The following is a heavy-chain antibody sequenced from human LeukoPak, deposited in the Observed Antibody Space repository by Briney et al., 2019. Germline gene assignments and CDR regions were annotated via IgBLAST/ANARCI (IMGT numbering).Heavy chain of an antibody. V-gene: IGHV3-11*04. D-gene: IGHD4-17*01. CDR2: ISSSGSTI. J-gene: IGHJ4*02. CDR3: ARVRVTTVTVYYFDY. CDR1: GFTFSDYY. Sequence: GGSLRLSCAASGFTFSDYYMSWIRQAPGKGLEWVSYISSSGSTIYYADSVKGRFTISRDNAKNSLYLQMNSLRAEDTAVYYCARVRVTTVTVYYFDYWGQGTLVTVSS.